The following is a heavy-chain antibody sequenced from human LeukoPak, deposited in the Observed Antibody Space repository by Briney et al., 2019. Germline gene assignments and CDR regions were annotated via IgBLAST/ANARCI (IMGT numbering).Heavy chain of an antibody. J-gene: IGHJ4*02. CDR1: GGSISSGSYY. Sequence: SETLSLTCTVSGGSISSGSYYWSWIRQPAGKGLEWIGRIYTSGSTNYNPSLKSRVTISVDTSKNQFSLKLSSVTAADRAVYYCAREIDDSSGYLAPFDSWGQGTLVTVSS. V-gene: IGHV4-61*02. CDR3: AREIDDSSGYLAPFDS. CDR2: IYTSGST. D-gene: IGHD3-22*01.